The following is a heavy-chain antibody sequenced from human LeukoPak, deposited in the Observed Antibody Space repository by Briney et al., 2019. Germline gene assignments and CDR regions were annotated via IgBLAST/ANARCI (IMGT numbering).Heavy chain of an antibody. CDR3: AKCDNYYDSSGQGGVDY. V-gene: IGHV3-23*01. D-gene: IGHD3-22*01. Sequence: GGSLRLSCAASGFKFSSFAMNWVRQAPWKGLEWVSSISGSASSIYYADSVKGRFTVSRDSSKNTLFLQMNSLTAEDTAIYYCAKCDNYYDSSGQGGVDYWGQGTLVTVSS. CDR1: GFKFSSFA. CDR2: ISGSASSI. J-gene: IGHJ4*02.